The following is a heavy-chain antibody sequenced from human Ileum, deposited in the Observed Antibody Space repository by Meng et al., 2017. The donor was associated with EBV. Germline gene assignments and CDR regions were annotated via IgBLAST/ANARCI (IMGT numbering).Heavy chain of an antibody. Sequence: HVQLQESGPGLVKPSQPLSRTCAVSGGSINGGNYYWSWIRQPPGKGLEWIGCMYDSENAKYNPSLNSRATISIDTTRNQFVLKLTSVTATDTAVYYCARRRGGSGRDCWGQGTLVTVSS. CDR3: ARRRGGSGRDC. CDR2: MYDSENA. D-gene: IGHD3-10*01. V-gene: IGHV4-30-4*01. J-gene: IGHJ4*02. CDR1: GGSINGGNYY.